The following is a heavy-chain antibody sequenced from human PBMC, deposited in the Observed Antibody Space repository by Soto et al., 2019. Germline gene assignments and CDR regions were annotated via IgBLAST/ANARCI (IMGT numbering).Heavy chain of an antibody. CDR3: ARGRSSPNFDP. D-gene: IGHD6-6*01. CDR2: LIPIFGAA. Sequence: QVQLVQSGAEVRKPGSSVKVSCKISGGTFTNYVISWLRQAPGQGLEWMGGLIPIFGAANLAQKFQGRVTRTADEATSTVNIELSSLTSEDTAVYYCARGRSSPNFDPWGQGTLVTVSS. V-gene: IGHV1-69*01. J-gene: IGHJ5*02. CDR1: GGTFTNYV.